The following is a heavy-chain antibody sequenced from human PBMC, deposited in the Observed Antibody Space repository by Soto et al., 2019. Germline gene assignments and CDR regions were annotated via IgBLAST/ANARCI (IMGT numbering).Heavy chain of an antibody. CDR1: GFTFSISA. V-gene: IGHV3-30*04. J-gene: IGHJ4*02. CDR3: ARHLDTGPAGSYFDY. D-gene: IGHD6-19*01. CDR2: ISNDGREK. Sequence: SLRLSCAASGFTFSISAMHWVRQAPGKGLEWVAVISNDGREKYHADSVKGRFIISRDNSKNTVYLQMNSLRAEDTAVYYCARHLDTGPAGSYFDYWGQGTLATVSS.